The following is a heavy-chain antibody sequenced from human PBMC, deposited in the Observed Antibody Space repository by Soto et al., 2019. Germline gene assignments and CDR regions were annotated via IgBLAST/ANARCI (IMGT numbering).Heavy chain of an antibody. CDR3: TRVHDFWSGPPEFDP. Sequence: GGSLRLSCAASGFTFSGSAMHWVRQASGKGLEWVGHIRSKANDYATAHAASVKGRFTISRDDSKNTAYLQMNSLKTEDTAVYYCTRVHDFWSGPPEFDPWGQGTLVTVSS. V-gene: IGHV3-73*01. CDR1: GFTFSGSA. J-gene: IGHJ5*02. CDR2: IRSKANDYAT. D-gene: IGHD3-3*01.